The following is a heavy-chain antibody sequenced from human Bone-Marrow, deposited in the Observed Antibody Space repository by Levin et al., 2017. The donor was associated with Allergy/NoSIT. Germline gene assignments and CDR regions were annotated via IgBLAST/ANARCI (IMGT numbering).Heavy chain of an antibody. CDR2: INPNSGGT. V-gene: IGHV1-2*02. Sequence: GASVKVSCKASGYTFTGYYMHWVRQAPGQGLEWMGWINPNSGGTNYAQKFQGRVTMTRDTSISTAYMELSRLRSDDTAVYYCARDRCSSTSCYGAFDIWGQGTMVTVSS. CDR3: ARDRCSSTSCYGAFDI. CDR1: GYTFTGYY. D-gene: IGHD2-2*01. J-gene: IGHJ3*02.